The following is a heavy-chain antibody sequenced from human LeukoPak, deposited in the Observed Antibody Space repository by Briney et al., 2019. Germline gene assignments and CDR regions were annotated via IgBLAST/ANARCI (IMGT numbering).Heavy chain of an antibody. J-gene: IGHJ6*02. CDR1: GYAFANYW. CDR2: IYPGGSDT. D-gene: IGHD2-2*02. V-gene: IGHV5-51*01. CDR3: ARHGFVDIVVVPAAIRPYYYYGMDV. Sequence: GESLETSCRGFGYAFANYWIGWVRPVPGRGLEWMGSIYPGGSDTRYSPSFQGQVTISADKSISTAYLQWSSLKASDTAMYYCARHGFVDIVVVPAAIRPYYYYGMDVWGQGTTVTVSS.